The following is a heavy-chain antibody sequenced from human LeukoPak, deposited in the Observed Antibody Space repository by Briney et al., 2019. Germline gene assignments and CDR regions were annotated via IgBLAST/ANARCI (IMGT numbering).Heavy chain of an antibody. CDR3: ARNRYSSSWHFDY. D-gene: IGHD6-13*01. CDR2: ISSSGSTI. V-gene: IGHV3-11*04. CDR1: GFTFSDYY. Sequence: GGSLRLSCAASGFTFSDYYMGWIRQAPGKGLEWVSYISSSGSTIYYADSVKGRFTISRDNAKNSLYLQMNSLRAEDTAVYYCARNRYSSSWHFDYWGQGTLVTVSS. J-gene: IGHJ4*02.